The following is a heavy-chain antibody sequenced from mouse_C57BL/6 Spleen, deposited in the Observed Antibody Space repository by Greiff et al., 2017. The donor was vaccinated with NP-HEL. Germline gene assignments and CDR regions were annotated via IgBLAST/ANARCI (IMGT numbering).Heavy chain of an antibody. CDR2: IWSGGST. J-gene: IGHJ4*01. Sequence: VKLQQSGPGLVQPSQSLSITCTVSGFSLTSYGVHWVRQSPGKGLEWLGVIWSGGSTDNNAAFISRLSISKDNSKSQVFFKMNSLQADDTAIYYCASSSSYAMDYWGQGTSVTVSS. CDR1: GFSLTSYG. CDR3: ASSSSYAMDY. D-gene: IGHD1-1*01. V-gene: IGHV2-2*01.